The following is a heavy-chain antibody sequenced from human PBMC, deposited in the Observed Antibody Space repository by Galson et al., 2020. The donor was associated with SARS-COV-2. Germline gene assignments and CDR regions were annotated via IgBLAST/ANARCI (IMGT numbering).Heavy chain of an antibody. D-gene: IGHD3-22*01. CDR3: ARDSGMSTYYYDSSGSSGWFDP. J-gene: IGHJ5*02. CDR2: IYYSGST. Sequence: SETLYLTCTVSGGSISSYYWSWIRQPPGKGLEWIGYIYYSGSTNYNPSLKSRVTISVDTSKNQFSLKLSSVTAADTAVYYCARDSGMSTYYYDSSGSSGWFDPWGQGTLVTVSS. V-gene: IGHV4-59*01. CDR1: GGSISSYY.